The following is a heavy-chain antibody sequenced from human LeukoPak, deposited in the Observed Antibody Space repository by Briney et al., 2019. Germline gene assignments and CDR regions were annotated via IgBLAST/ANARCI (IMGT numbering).Heavy chain of an antibody. CDR2: ISYDGSNK. CDR3: AKDPTFGSWADY. V-gene: IGHV3-30-3*01. J-gene: IGHJ4*02. Sequence: GGSLRLSCAASGFTFSSYAIHWVRQAPGKGLEWVAVISYDGSNKYYADSVKGRFTFSRDNSKNTLYLQMNSLRAEDTAVYYCAKDPTFGSWADYWGQGTLVTVSS. D-gene: IGHD6-13*01. CDR1: GFTFSSYA.